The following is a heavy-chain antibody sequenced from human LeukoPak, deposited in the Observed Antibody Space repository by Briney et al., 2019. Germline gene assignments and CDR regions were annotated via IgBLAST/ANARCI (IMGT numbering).Heavy chain of an antibody. Sequence: GGSLRLSCVVSGFTFNRCWMNWVRQAPGKGPEWVAHINPDGRDTYYVDSVKGRFTISRDNAQNSMYLQMNSLRVEDTAVYYCTSWGDTTAEYFQCWGQGTLVTVSS. CDR3: TSWGDTTAEYFQC. CDR2: INPDGRDT. CDR1: GFTFNRCW. V-gene: IGHV3-7*01. D-gene: IGHD2-21*02. J-gene: IGHJ1*01.